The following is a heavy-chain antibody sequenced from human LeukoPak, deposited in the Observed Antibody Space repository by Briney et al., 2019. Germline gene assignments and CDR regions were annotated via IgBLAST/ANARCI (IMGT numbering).Heavy chain of an antibody. CDR2: ISSSSSYI. D-gene: IGHD3-3*01. Sequence: GGSLRLSCAASGFTFSSYSMNWVRQAPGKGLEWVSSISSSSSYIYYADSVKGRFTISRDNAKNSLYLQMNSLRAEDTAVYYCARDLRFLEWLLTVGHYGMDVWGQGTTVTVSS. CDR1: GFTFSSYS. J-gene: IGHJ6*02. CDR3: ARDLRFLEWLLTVGHYGMDV. V-gene: IGHV3-21*01.